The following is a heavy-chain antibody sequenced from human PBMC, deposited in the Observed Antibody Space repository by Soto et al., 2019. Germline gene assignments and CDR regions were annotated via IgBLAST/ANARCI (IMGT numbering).Heavy chain of an antibody. CDR1: GFTFSSYV. J-gene: IGHJ4*02. CDR2: LSGSGGST. Sequence: EVQLLESGGGWVQPGGSLRLSCAASGFTFSSYVMSWVRQAPGKGLKWVSTLSGSGGSTYYADSVKGRFTISRDNSKNTLYLQMNSLRAEDTAVYYCVKGTAVARCYFDSWGQGTLVTVSS. D-gene: IGHD6-19*01. CDR3: VKGTAVARCYFDS. V-gene: IGHV3-23*01.